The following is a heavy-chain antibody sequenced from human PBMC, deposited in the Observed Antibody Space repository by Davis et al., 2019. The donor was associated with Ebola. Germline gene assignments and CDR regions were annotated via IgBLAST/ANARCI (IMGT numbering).Heavy chain of an antibody. V-gene: IGHV1-18*01. CDR1: GYTFTSFG. D-gene: IGHD3-3*01. CDR3: TRDLEKRFFYFDY. Sequence: ASVKVSCKASGYTFTSFGITWVRQAPGQGLEWMGWISTYNGNTNSAQKFQGRVTITTDTSTSKAYMELRSLGSDDTAVYYCTRDLEKRFFYFDYWGQGTLVSVSS. CDR2: ISTYNGNT. J-gene: IGHJ4*02.